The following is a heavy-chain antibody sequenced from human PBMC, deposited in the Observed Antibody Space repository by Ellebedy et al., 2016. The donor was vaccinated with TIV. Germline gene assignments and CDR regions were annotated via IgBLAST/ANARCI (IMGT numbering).Heavy chain of an antibody. CDR3: ARSRVGRGWYYFDY. Sequence: GESLKISCAASGFTVSSNYMSWVRQAPGKGLEWVSVIYSGGSTYYADSVKGRFTISRDNSKNTLYLQMNSLRAEDTAVYYCARSRVGRGWYYFDYWGQGTLVTVSS. CDR1: GFTVSSNY. D-gene: IGHD6-19*01. CDR2: IYSGGST. V-gene: IGHV3-53*01. J-gene: IGHJ4*02.